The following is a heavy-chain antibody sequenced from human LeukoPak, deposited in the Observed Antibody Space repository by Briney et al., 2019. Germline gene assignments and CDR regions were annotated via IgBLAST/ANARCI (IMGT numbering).Heavy chain of an antibody. CDR3: ARDGVAGYSYGYGY. J-gene: IGHJ4*02. CDR2: IKQDGSEK. V-gene: IGHV3-7*01. CDR1: GFTFSSYW. Sequence: GGSLRLSCAASGFTFSSYWMSWVRQAPGKGLEWVANIKQDGSEKYYVDSVKGRFTISRHNAKNSLYLQMNSLRAEDTAVYYCARDGVAGYSYGYGYWGQGTLVTVSS. D-gene: IGHD5-18*01.